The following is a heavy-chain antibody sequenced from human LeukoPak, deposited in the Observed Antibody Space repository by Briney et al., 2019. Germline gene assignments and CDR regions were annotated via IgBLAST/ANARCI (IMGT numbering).Heavy chain of an antibody. CDR3: ARRLPAAGAYNFDY. CDR2: INPNSGGT. Sequence: ASVKVSCKASGYTFTGYYIHWVRQAPGQGLEWMGWINPNSGGTNYAQRFQGRVTMTRDTSISTAYMEMSSLRSDDTAVYYCARRLPAAGAYNFDYWGQGTLVTASS. D-gene: IGHD2-2*01. CDR1: GYTFTGYY. V-gene: IGHV1-2*02. J-gene: IGHJ4*02.